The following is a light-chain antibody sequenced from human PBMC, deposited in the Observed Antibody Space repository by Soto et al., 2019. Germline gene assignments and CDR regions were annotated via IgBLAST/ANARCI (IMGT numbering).Light chain of an antibody. J-gene: IGKJ1*01. Sequence: EIVMMQSPATLSVSPGERATLSCRASQNVNSNLAWFQQKTGQAPRLLIYGASTRASGIPARFSGSGSVTEITHPILCLTSEDFELYYGLQYNSWPPVTVGQGTEVDIK. CDR2: GAS. CDR3: LQYNSWPPVT. CDR1: QNVNSN. V-gene: IGKV3-15*01.